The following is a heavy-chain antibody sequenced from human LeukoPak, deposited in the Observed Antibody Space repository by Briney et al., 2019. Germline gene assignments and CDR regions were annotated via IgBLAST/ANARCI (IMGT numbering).Heavy chain of an antibody. Sequence: SETLSLTCTVSGGSISSGDYYWSWIRQPPGKALEWIGYIYYSGSTYYNPSLKSRVTISVDTSKNQFSLKLSSVTAADTAVYYCARRPTYYDFWSGYQGAAFDIWGQGTMVTVSS. CDR2: IYYSGST. CDR1: GGSISSGDYY. D-gene: IGHD3-3*01. V-gene: IGHV4-30-4*08. J-gene: IGHJ3*02. CDR3: ARRPTYYDFWSGYQGAAFDI.